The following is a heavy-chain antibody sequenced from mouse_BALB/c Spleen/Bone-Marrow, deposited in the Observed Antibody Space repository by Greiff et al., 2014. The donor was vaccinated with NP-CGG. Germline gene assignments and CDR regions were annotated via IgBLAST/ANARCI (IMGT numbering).Heavy chain of an antibody. J-gene: IGHJ2*01. CDR2: IWTGGGA. D-gene: IGHD1-1*01. Sequence: VKVEESGPGLVAPSQSLSITCTVSGFSLTSYDISWIRQPPGKGLEWLGVIWTGGGANYNSAFMSRLSITKDNSKSQVFLKINSLQTDDAAIYYCVRGYYYGSSPFDYWGQGTTLTVSS. V-gene: IGHV2-9-2*01. CDR1: GFSLTSYD. CDR3: VRGYYYGSSPFDY.